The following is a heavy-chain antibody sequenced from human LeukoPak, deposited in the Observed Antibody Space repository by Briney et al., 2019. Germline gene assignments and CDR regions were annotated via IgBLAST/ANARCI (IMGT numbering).Heavy chain of an antibody. V-gene: IGHV1-2*02. J-gene: IGHJ4*02. Sequence: ASVKVSCTASGYTFTAYYMHWVRQAPGQGLEWMGWINPNSGGTNYAQKFQGRVTMTRDTSISTAYMELSRLRSDDTAVYYCARHGVTISRFDYWGQGTLVTVSS. CDR3: ARHGVTISRFDY. CDR2: INPNSGGT. D-gene: IGHD3-3*01. CDR1: GYTFTAYY.